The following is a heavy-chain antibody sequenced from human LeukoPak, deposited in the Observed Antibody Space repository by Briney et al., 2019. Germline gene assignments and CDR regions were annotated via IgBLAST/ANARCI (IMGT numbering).Heavy chain of an antibody. CDR1: GGSFSGYY. V-gene: IGHV4-34*01. D-gene: IGHD3-3*01. J-gene: IGHJ5*02. CDR3: ARGGSITIFGVVIIRANNWFDP. CDR2: INHSGST. Sequence: KPSETLSLTCAVYGGSFSGYYWSWIRRPPGKGLEWIGEINHSGSTNYNPSLKSRVTISVDTSKNQFSLKLSSVTAADTAVYYCARGGSITIFGVVIIRANNWFDPWGQGTLVTVSS.